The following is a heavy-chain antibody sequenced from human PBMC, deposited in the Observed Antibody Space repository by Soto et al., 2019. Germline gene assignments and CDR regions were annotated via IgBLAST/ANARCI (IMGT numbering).Heavy chain of an antibody. J-gene: IGHJ5*01. CDR3: ARNRTNGINWFDR. V-gene: IGHV1-3*01. Sequence: ASVNVSCKASGYTLTSYAMHWVRQAPGQRLEWMGWINAGNGNTKYSQKFQGRVTITRDTSASTGYMELSSLRSEDTAVYYCARNRTNGINWFDRWGKGNMV. CDR1: GYTLTSYA. CDR2: INAGNGNT. D-gene: IGHD1-1*01.